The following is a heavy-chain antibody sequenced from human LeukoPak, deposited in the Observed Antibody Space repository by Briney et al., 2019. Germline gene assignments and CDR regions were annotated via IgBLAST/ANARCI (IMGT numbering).Heavy chain of an antibody. J-gene: IGHJ3*02. D-gene: IGHD4-17*01. CDR3: ARTYGDYVNAFDI. Sequence: PSETLSLTCTVSGYSISSGYYWGWIRQPPGKGLEWIGSIYHSGSTYYNPSLKSRVTVSVDTSKNQFSLKLSSVTAADTAVYYCARTYGDYVNAFDIWGQGTMVTVSS. CDR1: GYSISSGYY. CDR2: IYHSGST. V-gene: IGHV4-38-2*02.